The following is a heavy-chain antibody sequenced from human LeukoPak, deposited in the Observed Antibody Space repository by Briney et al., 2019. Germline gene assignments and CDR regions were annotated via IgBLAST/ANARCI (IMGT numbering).Heavy chain of an antibody. Sequence: PSETLSLTCTVSGGSISSYYWSWIRQPPGKGLEWIGYIYHSGSTYYNPSLKSRATISVDRSKNQFSLKLSSVTAADTAVYYCARGFPAGAFDIWGQGTMVTVSS. D-gene: IGHD6-25*01. V-gene: IGHV4-59*01. J-gene: IGHJ3*02. CDR1: GGSISSYY. CDR2: IYHSGST. CDR3: ARGFPAGAFDI.